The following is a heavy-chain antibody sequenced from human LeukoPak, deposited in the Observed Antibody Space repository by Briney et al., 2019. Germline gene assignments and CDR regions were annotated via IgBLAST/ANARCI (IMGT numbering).Heavy chain of an antibody. D-gene: IGHD6-6*01. CDR3: ARSIITNFYFDY. CDR2: ISGSGSST. CDR1: GFIFSNYW. Sequence: GGSLRLSCAASGFIFSNYWMSWVRQAPGQGLEWVSGISGSGSSTYYADSVKGRFTISRGNSKNTLYLQMNSLRAEDTAIYYCARSIITNFYFDYWGQGTLVTVSS. V-gene: IGHV3-23*01. J-gene: IGHJ4*02.